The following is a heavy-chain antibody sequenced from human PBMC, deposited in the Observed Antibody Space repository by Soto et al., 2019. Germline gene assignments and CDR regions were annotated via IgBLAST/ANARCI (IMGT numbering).Heavy chain of an antibody. D-gene: IGHD6-19*01. J-gene: IGHJ2*01. CDR3: AKDTGMAGSYWSFDL. V-gene: IGHV3-23*01. Sequence: PGGSLRLSCAASGFTFSSYAMSWVRQAPGKGLEWVSTINDSGRTTYDADSVKGRFTISRDNSKNTLYLQMNSLRAEDTAIYYCAKDTGMAGSYWSFDLWGRGTLVTVSS. CDR1: GFTFSSYA. CDR2: INDSGRTT.